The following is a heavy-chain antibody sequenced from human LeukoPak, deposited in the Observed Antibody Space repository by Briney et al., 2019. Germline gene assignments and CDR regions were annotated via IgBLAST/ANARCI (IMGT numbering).Heavy chain of an antibody. CDR1: GFTFSSYA. D-gene: IGHD6-6*01. Sequence: GGSLRLSCAASGFTFSSYATHWVRQAPGKGLEWVAVISYDGSNKYYADSVKGRFTISRDNSKNTLYLQMNSLRAEDTAVYYCARDHGSSPGWGQGTLVTVSS. CDR2: ISYDGSNK. J-gene: IGHJ4*02. V-gene: IGHV3-30-3*01. CDR3: ARDHGSSPG.